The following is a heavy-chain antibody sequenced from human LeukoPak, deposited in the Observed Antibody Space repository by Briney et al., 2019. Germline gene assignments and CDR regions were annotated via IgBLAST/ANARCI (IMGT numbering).Heavy chain of an antibody. CDR1: GYTFTGCY. Sequence: ASVKVSCKASGYTFTGCYMHWVRQAPGQGLEWMGWINPNSGGTNYAQKFQGRVTMTRDTSISTAYMELSRLRSDDTAVYYCARVNHGSGSFPYWGQGTLVTVSS. CDR2: INPNSGGT. CDR3: ARVNHGSGSFPY. J-gene: IGHJ4*02. V-gene: IGHV1-2*02. D-gene: IGHD3-10*01.